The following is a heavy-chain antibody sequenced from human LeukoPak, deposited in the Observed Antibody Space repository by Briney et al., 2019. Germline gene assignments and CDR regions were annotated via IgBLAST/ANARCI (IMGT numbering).Heavy chain of an antibody. V-gene: IGHV3-48*03. CDR3: AKAPYGSGKNNFDD. J-gene: IGHJ4*02. CDR2: ISGSGSYI. D-gene: IGHD3-10*01. CDR1: GFSFSSYE. Sequence: GGSLRLSCAASGFSFSSYEMNWVRQAPGKGLEWVSYISGSGSYIYDADSVKGRFTISRDNAKSSLYLQVNSLRAEDTAVYYCAKAPYGSGKNNFDDWGRGTLVTVSS.